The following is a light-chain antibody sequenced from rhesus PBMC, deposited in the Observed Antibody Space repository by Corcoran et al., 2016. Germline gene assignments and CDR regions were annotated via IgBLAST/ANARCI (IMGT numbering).Light chain of an antibody. CDR1: QGLSKY. CDR2: GAS. J-gene: IGKJ3*01. V-gene: IGKV1-33*02. Sequence: DIQMTQSPTYLSASVGDTVTINCQAIQGLSKYVAWYQQKPGKAPKLLIAGASPLQSGDPSRFSGSGSWTEFTLAFRTLQPDDFSTYYCHHPHSYPLTFGPDTKLDIK. CDR3: HHPHSYPLT.